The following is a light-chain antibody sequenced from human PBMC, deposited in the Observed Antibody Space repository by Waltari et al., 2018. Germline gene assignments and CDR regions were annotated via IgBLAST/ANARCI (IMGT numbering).Light chain of an antibody. CDR1: QNLLSSSNNNNY. CDR2: WAS. J-gene: IGKJ1*01. V-gene: IGKV4-1*01. Sequence: DIVMTQSPDSLAVSLGERATINCKSSQNLLSSSNNNNYVAWYQQKPGQPPNLLIYWASTRQSGVPDRFSGSGSGTDFTLTISSLQAEDVAVYYCQQYYSTPQTFGQGTKVEIK. CDR3: QQYYSTPQT.